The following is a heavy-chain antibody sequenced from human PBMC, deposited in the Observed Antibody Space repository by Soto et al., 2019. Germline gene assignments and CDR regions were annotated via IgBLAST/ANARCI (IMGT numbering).Heavy chain of an antibody. CDR3: ARSTVAGDYERIFQY. CDR2: IIPIFGTA. Sequence: SVKVSCKACGGTFSSYAISWVRQAPGQGLEWMGGIIPIFGTANYAQKFQGRVTITADESTSTAYMELSSLRSEDTAVYYCARSTVAGDYERIFQYWGQGTLVTVSS. V-gene: IGHV1-69*13. CDR1: GGTFSSYA. D-gene: IGHD4-17*01. J-gene: IGHJ4*02.